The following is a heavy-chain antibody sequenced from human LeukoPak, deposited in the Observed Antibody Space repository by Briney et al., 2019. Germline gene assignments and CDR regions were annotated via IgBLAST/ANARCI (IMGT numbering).Heavy chain of an antibody. J-gene: IGHJ4*02. CDR1: GGSISSGGYY. CDR2: IYYSGST. V-gene: IGHV4-31*03. Sequence: TSQTLSLTCTVSGGSISSGGYYWSWIRQHPGKGLEWIGYIYYSGSTYYSPSLKSRVTISVDTSKNQFSLKLSSVTAADTAVYYCARVYSYGTRQIDYWGQGTLVTVSS. D-gene: IGHD5-18*01. CDR3: ARVYSYGTRQIDY.